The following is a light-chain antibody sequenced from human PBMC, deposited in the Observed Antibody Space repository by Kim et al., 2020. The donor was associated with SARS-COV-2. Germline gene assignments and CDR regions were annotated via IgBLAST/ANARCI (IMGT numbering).Light chain of an antibody. J-gene: IGKJ1*01. CDR1: QSVSGW. V-gene: IGKV1-5*01. Sequence: ASVGGRVSSSCRASQSVSGWLAWYQQKPGRAPKVLIYDAFRLESGVPSRCSGSGSGTEFTLTISSLQPDDFATYYCQQYDNYPWTFGQGTKVDIK. CDR3: QQYDNYPWT. CDR2: DAF.